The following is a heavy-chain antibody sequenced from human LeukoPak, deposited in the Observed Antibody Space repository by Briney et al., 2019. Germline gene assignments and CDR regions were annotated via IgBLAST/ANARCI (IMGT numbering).Heavy chain of an antibody. CDR1: GGSISSGGYY. V-gene: IGHV4-31*03. Sequence: PSETLSLTCTVSGGSISSGGYYWSWIRQHPGKGLEWIGYIYYSGSTYYNPSLKSRVTISVDTSKNQFSLKLSSVTAADTAVYYCARGVYGPIVVVPAAIDYWGQGTLVTVSS. D-gene: IGHD2-2*01. J-gene: IGHJ4*02. CDR3: ARGVYGPIVVVPAAIDY. CDR2: IYYSGST.